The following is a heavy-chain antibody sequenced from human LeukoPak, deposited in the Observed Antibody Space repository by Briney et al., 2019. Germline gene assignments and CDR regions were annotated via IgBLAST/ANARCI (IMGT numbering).Heavy chain of an antibody. CDR3: AKDRVYGGYEPYYFDH. V-gene: IGHV3-23*01. J-gene: IGHJ4*02. CDR1: GFTFSSYA. D-gene: IGHD5-12*01. CDR2: SSGSGGRT. Sequence: GGALRLSCAASGFTFSSYAMSWVRQAPGKGLEWVSASSGSGGRTYYADSVKGRFTISRDTSGNTLNLQMNSLRAEDTAIYYCAKDRVYGGYEPYYFDHWGQGTLVTVSS.